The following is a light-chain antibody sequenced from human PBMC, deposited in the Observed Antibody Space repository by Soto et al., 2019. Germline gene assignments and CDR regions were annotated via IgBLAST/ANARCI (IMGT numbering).Light chain of an antibody. CDR2: TTL. Sequence: QTVVTQEPSFSVSPGTTVTLTCGLSSGSVSTSYYPGWYQQTPGQAPRTLIYTTLTRSSGVPDRFSGSILGNKAALTIAGAQADDEADYYCALYMGSGVWVFGGGTKLTVL. V-gene: IGLV8-61*01. CDR3: ALYMGSGVWV. CDR1: SGSVSTSYY. J-gene: IGLJ3*02.